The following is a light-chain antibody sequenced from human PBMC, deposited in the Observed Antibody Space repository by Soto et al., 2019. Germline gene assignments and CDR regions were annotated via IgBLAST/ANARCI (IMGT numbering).Light chain of an antibody. J-gene: IGKJ2*01. Sequence: EIVLTQSPDTLSLSPGERATLSCRASQSVGTYLVWYQQKPGQAPRLLIYGASNRATGIPARFSGSGSGTDFTLTISSLELEDFAGYYCQQRSNGFGQGTKLEIK. V-gene: IGKV3-11*01. CDR1: QSVGTY. CDR2: GAS. CDR3: QQRSNG.